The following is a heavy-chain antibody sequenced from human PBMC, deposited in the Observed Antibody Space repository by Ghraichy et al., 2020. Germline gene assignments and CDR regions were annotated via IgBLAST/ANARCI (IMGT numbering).Heavy chain of an antibody. CDR2: IGVYNGKA. CDR1: GYTFRSYG. D-gene: IGHD3-22*01. CDR3: ARDRDAGYYYDTSGHAS. V-gene: IGHV1-18*01. Sequence: ASVKVSCKASGYTFRSYGISWVRRAPGQGLKWLRWIGVYNGKANYAERLQGRLTLTTDTSMDTAYMELRSLTSDDTAIYYCARDRDAGYYYDTSGHASWGQGTLVTVSS. J-gene: IGHJ4*02.